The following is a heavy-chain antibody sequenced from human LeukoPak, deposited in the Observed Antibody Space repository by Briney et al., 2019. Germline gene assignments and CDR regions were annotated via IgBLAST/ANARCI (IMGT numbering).Heavy chain of an antibody. D-gene: IGHD3-22*01. CDR2: IYTSGST. V-gene: IGHV4-4*07. J-gene: IGHJ4*02. CDR3: ARVRRRRITMIVVVIPYFDY. Sequence: SETLSLTCTVSGGSISSYYWSWIRQPAGKGLEWIGRIYTSGSTNYNPSLKSRVTMSVDTSKNQFSLKLSSVTAADTAVYYCARVRRRRITMIVVVIPYFDYWGQGTLVTVSS. CDR1: GGSISSYY.